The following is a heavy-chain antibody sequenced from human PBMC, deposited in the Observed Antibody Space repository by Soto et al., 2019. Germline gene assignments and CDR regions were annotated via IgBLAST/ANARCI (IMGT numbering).Heavy chain of an antibody. V-gene: IGHV3-9*01. CDR2: ISWNSGSI. Sequence: EVQLVESGGGLGQPGRSLRLSCAASGFKFGDYAMHWVRQGPGKGLEWVSGISWNSGSIGYADSVKARFTISRDNAKNSLYLQMNSLRAEDTALSYCAKAVTRRGYSYDDGMDVWGQGTTVTVSS. CDR3: AKAVTRRGYSYDDGMDV. D-gene: IGHD5-18*01. J-gene: IGHJ6*02. CDR1: GFKFGDYA.